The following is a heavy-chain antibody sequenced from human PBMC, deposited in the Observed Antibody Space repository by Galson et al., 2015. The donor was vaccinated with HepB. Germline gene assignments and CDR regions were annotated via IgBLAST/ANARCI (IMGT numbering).Heavy chain of an antibody. D-gene: IGHD3-22*01. CDR1: GFTFSSYG. CDR2: IWYDGSDK. J-gene: IGHJ4*02. CDR3: ARDSFYYDYRGGPDY. V-gene: IGHV3-33*01. Sequence: SLRLSCAASGFTFSSYGMHWVRQAPGKGLEWVAVIWYDGSDKYYADSMKGRFTVSRDNSKNTLYLQMNSLRAEDTAVYYCARDSFYYDYRGGPDYWGQGTLVTVSS.